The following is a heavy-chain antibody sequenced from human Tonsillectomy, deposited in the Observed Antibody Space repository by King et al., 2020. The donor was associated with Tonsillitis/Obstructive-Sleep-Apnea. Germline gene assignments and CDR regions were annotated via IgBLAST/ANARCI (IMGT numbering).Heavy chain of an antibody. D-gene: IGHD2-2*01. V-gene: IGHV3-53*01. CDR1: GFTVRSNY. CDR3: ARGGSTTLYYFDY. Sequence: VQLVESGGGLIQPGGSLRLSCAASGFTVRSNYMSWVRQAPGKGLEWVSVIYSGCSTYYADSVKGRFTISRDNSKNTLYLQMNSLRAEDTAVYYCARGGSTTLYYFDYWGQGTLVTVSS. J-gene: IGHJ4*02. CDR2: IYSGCST.